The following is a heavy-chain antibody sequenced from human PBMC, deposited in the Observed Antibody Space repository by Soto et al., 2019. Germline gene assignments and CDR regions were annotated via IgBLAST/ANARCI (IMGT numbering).Heavy chain of an antibody. CDR1: GITLNNSG. CDR2: ISHDGSEQ. Sequence: GGSLRLSCRVSGITLNNSGIHWVRRAPGKGLEWMAVISHDGSEQYYADSMKGRLNISRDNSKNTVNLQMNSLRGEDTAIYYCVKDRVPGAYGHYYGMDVWGQGTTVTVSS. CDR3: VKDRVPGAYGHYYGMDV. J-gene: IGHJ6*02. D-gene: IGHD5-12*01. V-gene: IGHV3-30*18.